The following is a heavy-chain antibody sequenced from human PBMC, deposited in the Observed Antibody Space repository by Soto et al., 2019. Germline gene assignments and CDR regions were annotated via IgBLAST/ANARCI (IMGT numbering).Heavy chain of an antibody. CDR1: GFTFNEYA. CDR3: AKDYTVAADPSSVILFDY. CDR2: IIANGGT. V-gene: IGHV3-23*01. J-gene: IGHJ4*02. Sequence: PGGSLRLSCAASGFTFNEYAMSGGGQAPGKGLEWVSIIIANGGTFYADSVKGRFTISRDNSKNTVYLQMSSLRVEDTAIYYCAKDYTVAADPSSVILFDYWGQGALVTVSS. D-gene: IGHD2-15*01.